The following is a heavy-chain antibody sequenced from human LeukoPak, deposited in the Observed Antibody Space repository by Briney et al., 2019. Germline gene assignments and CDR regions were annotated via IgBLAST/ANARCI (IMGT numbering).Heavy chain of an antibody. Sequence: SETLSLTCTVSGGSISSGGYYWSWIRQHPGKGLEWIGYIYYSGSTYYNPSLKSRVTISVDTSKNQFSLKLSSVTAADTAVYYCARVFPNCSGGSCYYFDYWGQGTLVTVSS. CDR2: IYYSGST. D-gene: IGHD2-15*01. CDR3: ARVFPNCSGGSCYYFDY. CDR1: GGSISSGGYY. J-gene: IGHJ4*02. V-gene: IGHV4-31*03.